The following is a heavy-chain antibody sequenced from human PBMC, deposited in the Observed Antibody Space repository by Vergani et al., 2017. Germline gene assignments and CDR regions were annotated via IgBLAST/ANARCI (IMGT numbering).Heavy chain of an antibody. CDR1: GFTFSSYA. V-gene: IGHV3-30-3*01. CDR2: ISYDGSNK. D-gene: IGHD4-17*01. Sequence: VQLVESGGGLVQPGGSLRLSCAASGFTFSSYAMHWVRQAPGKGLEWVAVISYDGSNKYYADSVKGRFTISRDNSKNTLYLQMNSLRAEDTAVYYCATTVTTPSAIWYMDVWGKGTTVTVSS. CDR3: ATTVTTPSAIWYMDV. J-gene: IGHJ6*03.